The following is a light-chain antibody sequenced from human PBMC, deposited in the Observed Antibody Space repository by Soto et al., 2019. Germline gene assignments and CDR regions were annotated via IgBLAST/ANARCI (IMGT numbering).Light chain of an antibody. CDR1: SSDVGSYNL. CDR3: CSYAGSSTFWV. J-gene: IGLJ1*01. V-gene: IGLV2-23*02. Sequence: QSVLTQPASVSGSPGQSITISCTGTSSDVGSYNLVSWYQQHPGKAPKPMIYEVSKRPSGVSNRFSGSKSGNTASLTISGLQAEDEADYYCCSYAGSSTFWVFGTGTKVTVL. CDR2: EVS.